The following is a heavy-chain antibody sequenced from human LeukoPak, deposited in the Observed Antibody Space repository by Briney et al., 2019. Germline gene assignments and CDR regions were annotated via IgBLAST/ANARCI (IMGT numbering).Heavy chain of an antibody. CDR3: ARDPPATTVIASDY. D-gene: IGHD4-17*01. CDR2: IIPILGIA. Sequence: SVKVSCKASGGTFSSYAISWVRQAPGQGLEWMGRIIPILGIANYAQKFQGRVTITADKSTSTAYMELSSLRSEDTAVYYCARDPPATTVIASDYWGQGTLVTVSS. J-gene: IGHJ4*02. CDR1: GGTFSSYA. V-gene: IGHV1-69*04.